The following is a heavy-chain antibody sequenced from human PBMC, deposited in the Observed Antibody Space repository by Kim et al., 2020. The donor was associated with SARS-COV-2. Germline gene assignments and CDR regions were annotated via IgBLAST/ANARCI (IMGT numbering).Heavy chain of an antibody. CDR3: ARGGAITMIVVVITPYYYYGMDV. V-gene: IGHV1-8*01. J-gene: IGHJ6*02. Sequence: ASVKVSCKASGYTFTSYDINWVLQATGQGLEWMGWMNPNSGNTGYAQKFQGRVTMTRNTSISTAYMELSSLRSEDTAVYYCARGGAITMIVVVITPYYYYGMDVWGQGTTVTVSS. CDR2: MNPNSGNT. CDR1: GYTFTSYD. D-gene: IGHD3-22*01.